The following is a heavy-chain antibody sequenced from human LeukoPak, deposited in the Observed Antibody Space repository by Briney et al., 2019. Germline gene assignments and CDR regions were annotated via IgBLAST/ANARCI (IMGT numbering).Heavy chain of an antibody. D-gene: IGHD4-17*01. CDR1: GFTFSSYS. V-gene: IGHV3-21*01. Sequence: GGSLRLSCAASGFTFSSYSMNWVRQAPGKGLEWVSSISSSSSYIYYADSVKGRFTISRDNAKNSLYLQMNSLSAEDTAVYYCARVMGGGDYGLDHWGQGTLVTVSS. CDR2: ISSSSSYI. CDR3: ARVMGGGDYGLDH. J-gene: IGHJ4*02.